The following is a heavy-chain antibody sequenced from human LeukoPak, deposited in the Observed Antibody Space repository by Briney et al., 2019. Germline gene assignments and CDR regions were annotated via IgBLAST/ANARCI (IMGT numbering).Heavy chain of an antibody. D-gene: IGHD1-26*01. J-gene: IGHJ4*02. V-gene: IGHV3-9*01. CDR1: GFTFDDYA. Sequence: GGSLRLSCAASGFTFDDYAMHWVRHAPGKGLEWVSGISWNSGSIGYADSVKGRFTISRDNAKNSLYLQMNSLRAEDTALYYCAKDYSGSYWGPYYFDYWGQGTLVTVSS. CDR2: ISWNSGSI. CDR3: AKDYSGSYWGPYYFDY.